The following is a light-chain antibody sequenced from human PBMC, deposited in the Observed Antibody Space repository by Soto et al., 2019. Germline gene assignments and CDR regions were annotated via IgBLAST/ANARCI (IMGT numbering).Light chain of an antibody. J-gene: IGLJ2*01. CDR2: RNS. CDR1: SSNIGSNY. CDR3: AAWDDSLSGVV. Sequence: QSVLTQPHSASGTPGQRVTISCSGSSSNIGSNYVYWYQQLPGTVPQLLIYRNSERPSGVRDRFSGSKSGTSASLAISGLRSEDEADYYCAAWDDSLSGVVFGGGTKLTVL. V-gene: IGLV1-47*01.